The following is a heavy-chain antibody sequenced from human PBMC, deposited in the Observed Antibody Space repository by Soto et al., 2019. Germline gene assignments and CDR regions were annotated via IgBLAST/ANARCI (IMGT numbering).Heavy chain of an antibody. J-gene: IGHJ3*02. V-gene: IGHV1-18*04. CDR1: GYTFTSYG. CDR3: ARDTPIYYDSSGYYHGDAFDI. Sequence: ASVKVSCKASGYTFTSYGISWVRQAPGQGLEWMGWISAYNGNTNYAQKLQGRVTMTTDTSTSTAYMELRSLRSDDTAVYYCARDTPIYYDSSGYYHGDAFDIWGQGTMVTV. D-gene: IGHD3-22*01. CDR2: ISAYNGNT.